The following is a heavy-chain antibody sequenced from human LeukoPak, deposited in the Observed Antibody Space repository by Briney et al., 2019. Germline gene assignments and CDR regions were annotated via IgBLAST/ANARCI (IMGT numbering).Heavy chain of an antibody. Sequence: SGPTLVNPTQTLTLTCTFSGFSLSTSGVGVGWIRQPPGKALEWLALIYWNDDKRYSPSLKSRLTITKDTSKNQVVLTITNMDPVDTATYYCAHSLPGGERYSGTTYYFDYWGQGTLVTVSS. J-gene: IGHJ4*02. V-gene: IGHV2-5*01. D-gene: IGHD1-26*01. CDR2: IYWNDDK. CDR1: GFSLSTSGVG. CDR3: AHSLPGGERYSGTTYYFDY.